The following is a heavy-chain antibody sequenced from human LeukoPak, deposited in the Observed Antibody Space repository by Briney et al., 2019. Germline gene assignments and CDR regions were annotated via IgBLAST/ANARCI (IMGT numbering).Heavy chain of an antibody. CDR3: ASGYDSSGGGYFDL. CDR2: IYYSGST. D-gene: IGHD3-22*01. CDR1: GGSISSYY. J-gene: IGHJ2*01. V-gene: IGHV4-59*01. Sequence: SETLSLTCTVSGGSISSYYWSWIRQPPGKGLEWIGYIYYSGSTNYNPSLKSRVTISVDTSKNQFSLKLSSVTAADTAVYYWASGYDSSGGGYFDLWGRGTLVTVSS.